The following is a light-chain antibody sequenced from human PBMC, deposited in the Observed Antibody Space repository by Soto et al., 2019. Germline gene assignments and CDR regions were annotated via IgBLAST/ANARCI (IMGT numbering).Light chain of an antibody. Sequence: QSALTQPPSASGSPGQSVTISCTGTSSDVGGYDFVSWYQQHPGKAPKLMIYEVSKRPSGVPDRFSGSKSGNTASLTVSGLQAEDEADYYCRSHAGDNIYVYGTGTKLTVL. CDR1: SSDVGGYDF. CDR3: RSHAGDNIYV. CDR2: EVS. V-gene: IGLV2-8*01. J-gene: IGLJ1*01.